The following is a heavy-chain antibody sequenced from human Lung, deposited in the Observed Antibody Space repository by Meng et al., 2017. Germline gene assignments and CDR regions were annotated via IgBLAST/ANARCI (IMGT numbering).Heavy chain of an antibody. D-gene: IGHD6-13*01. V-gene: IGHV3-15*01. CDR2: IKSNSDGGTT. CDR1: GFTFSSYW. CDR3: ATGAAAADH. Sequence: EVQLVESGGGLVQPGGSLRLSCAASGFTFSSYWMHWVRQAPGKGLEWVGRIKSNSDGGTTDYAAPVKGRFTISRDDSKNTLNLQMNSLITEDTAVYFCATGAAAADHWGQGTLVTVSS. J-gene: IGHJ4*02.